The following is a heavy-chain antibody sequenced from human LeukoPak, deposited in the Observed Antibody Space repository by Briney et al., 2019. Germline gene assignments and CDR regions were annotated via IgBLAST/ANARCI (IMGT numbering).Heavy chain of an antibody. CDR3: ARGNPTYFDY. D-gene: IGHD1-14*01. CDR1: GVTVSSNY. Sequence: PVGSLRLSCAASGVTVSSNYMSAGRQAPGQRLEWVSVIYSGSTTYYADSVKGRFTITRDNSKNPLYLQMNSLRAEDTAVYYCARGNPTYFDYWGQGTLVTVSS. V-gene: IGHV3-66*01. J-gene: IGHJ4*02. CDR2: IYSGSTT.